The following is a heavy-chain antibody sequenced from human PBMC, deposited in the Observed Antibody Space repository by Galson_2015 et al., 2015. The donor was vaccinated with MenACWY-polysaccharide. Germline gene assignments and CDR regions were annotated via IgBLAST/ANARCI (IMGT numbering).Heavy chain of an antibody. J-gene: IGHJ4*02. CDR3: ARERGAGGTYVNF. CDR1: GYTFTGYY. D-gene: IGHD3-16*01. Sequence: SVKVSCKASGYTFTGYYIHWVRQAPGQGLEWMGRISPHSGATNCAQNFQGRVTMTRDTSISTAYMELSRLSSDDTAVYYCARERGAGGTYVNFWGQGTLVAVSS. V-gene: IGHV1-2*06. CDR2: ISPHSGAT.